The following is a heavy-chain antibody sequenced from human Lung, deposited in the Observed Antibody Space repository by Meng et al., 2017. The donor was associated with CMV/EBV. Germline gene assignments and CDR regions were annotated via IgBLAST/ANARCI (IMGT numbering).Heavy chain of an antibody. Sequence: LSLTCAASGFTFNTHGIHWVRQAPGKGLEWVALISYDGNSQYYADSVKGRFTVSRDHLQMNSLRPEDTAIYYCASGLVGASGVFWGQGTLVTVSS. CDR3: ASGLVGASGVF. J-gene: IGHJ4*02. V-gene: IGHV3-30-3*01. CDR2: ISYDGNSQ. CDR1: GFTFNTHG. D-gene: IGHD1-26*01.